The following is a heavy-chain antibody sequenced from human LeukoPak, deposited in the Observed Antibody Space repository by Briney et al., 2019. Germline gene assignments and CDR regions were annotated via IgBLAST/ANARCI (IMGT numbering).Heavy chain of an antibody. CDR3: ATSTTVTTDFDY. Sequence: SETLSLTCTVSGGSISSYCWSWIRQPPGKGLEWIGYIYYSGSTNYNPSLKSRVTISVDTSKNQFSLKLSSVTAPDTAVYYCATSTTVTTDFDYWGQGILVTVSS. J-gene: IGHJ4*02. D-gene: IGHD4-17*01. CDR2: IYYSGST. V-gene: IGHV4-59*01. CDR1: GGSISSYC.